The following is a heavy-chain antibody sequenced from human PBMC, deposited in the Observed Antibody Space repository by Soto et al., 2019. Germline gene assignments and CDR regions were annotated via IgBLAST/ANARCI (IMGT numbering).Heavy chain of an antibody. D-gene: IGHD4-17*01. CDR2: IYYSGST. CDR3: ARHYYGDYDHYYFDY. CDR1: GGSISSYY. J-gene: IGHJ4*02. V-gene: IGHV4-59*08. Sequence: SETLSLTCTVSGGSISSYYWSWIRQPPGKGLEWIGYIYYSGSTNYNPSLKSRVTISVDTSKNQYSLKLSSVTAADTAVYYCARHYYGDYDHYYFDYWGQGTLVTVSS.